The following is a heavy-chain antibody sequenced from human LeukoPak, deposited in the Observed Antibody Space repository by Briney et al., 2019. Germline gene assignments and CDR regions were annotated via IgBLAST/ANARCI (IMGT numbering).Heavy chain of an antibody. D-gene: IGHD3-22*01. J-gene: IGHJ6*02. CDR3: ARSIGSYYTMDV. CDR1: GFTFSDYY. CDR2: ISGSGSDL. Sequence: PGGSLILSCVACGFTFSDYYMNWIRQAPGRGLEWVSYISGSGSDLYYADSVKGRFTISRDNAKNSLYLQMNSLRAEDTAVYYCARSIGSYYTMDVWGQGTTVTVSS. V-gene: IGHV3-11*01.